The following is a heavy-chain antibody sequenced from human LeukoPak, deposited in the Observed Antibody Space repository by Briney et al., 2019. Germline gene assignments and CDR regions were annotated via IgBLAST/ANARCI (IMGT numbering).Heavy chain of an antibody. V-gene: IGHV1-69*13. CDR1: GGTFSSYA. D-gene: IGHD4-17*01. J-gene: IGHJ3*02. CDR3: ARRPNDYGDYDLLDDAFDI. CDR2: IIPIFGTA. Sequence: WASVKVSCKASGGTFSSYAISWVRQAPGQGLEWMGGIIPIFGTANYAQKFQGRVTITADESTSTAYMELSSLRSEDTVVYYCARRPNDYGDYDLLDDAFDIWGQGTMVTVSS.